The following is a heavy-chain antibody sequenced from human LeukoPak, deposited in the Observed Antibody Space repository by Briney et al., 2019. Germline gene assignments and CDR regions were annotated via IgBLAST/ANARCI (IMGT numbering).Heavy chain of an antibody. V-gene: IGHV4-34*01. CDR2: INHSGST. Sequence: PSETLSLTCAVYGGSFSGYYWSWIRQPPGKGLEWIGEINHSGSTNYNPSLKSRVTISVDTSKNQFSLKLSSVTAVDTAVYYCARGRYYYDRSGYHCFDYWGQGTLVTVSS. CDR1: GGSFSGYY. D-gene: IGHD3-22*01. J-gene: IGHJ4*02. CDR3: ARGRYYYDRSGYHCFDY.